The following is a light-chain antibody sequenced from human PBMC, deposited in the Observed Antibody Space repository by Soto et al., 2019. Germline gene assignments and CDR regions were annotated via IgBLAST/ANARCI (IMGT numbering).Light chain of an antibody. CDR3: QQVDSHTLT. V-gene: IGKV1-9*01. Sequence: DIQLTQSPSFLSASVGDRVTITCRASQDISNFLAWFQKKPGRAPKILIYAVFTLQSGVPSRFSGSGSGAEFNLTISRLQTEDFATYECQQVDSHTLTFGGGTKVEIK. CDR2: AVF. J-gene: IGKJ4*01. CDR1: QDISNF.